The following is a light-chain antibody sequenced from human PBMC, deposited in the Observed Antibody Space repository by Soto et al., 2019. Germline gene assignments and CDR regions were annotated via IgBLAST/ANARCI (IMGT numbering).Light chain of an antibody. CDR1: QSVSNNY. J-gene: IGKJ1*01. Sequence: VLTQSPCTLSLSTGERATLSCRASQSVSNNYLAWYQQKPGQAPRLLIYGASNRATGIPDRFSGSGSGTDFTLTISRLEPEDFAVYYCQQYGSSGTFGQGTKVDI. CDR2: GAS. V-gene: IGKV3-20*01. CDR3: QQYGSSGT.